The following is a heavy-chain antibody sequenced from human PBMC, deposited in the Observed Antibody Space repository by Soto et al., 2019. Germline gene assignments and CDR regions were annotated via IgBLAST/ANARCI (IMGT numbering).Heavy chain of an antibody. CDR2: IYYSGST. J-gene: IGHJ6*02. Sequence: SETLSLTCTVSGGSISSYYWSCIRQPPGKGLEWIGYIYYSGSTNYNPSLKSRVTISVDTSKKQLSLKLSSVTAADTAGYYCARLKREQQLVRHYYYGMDVWGQGTTVTVSS. CDR3: ARLKREQQLVRHYYYGMDV. D-gene: IGHD6-13*01. V-gene: IGHV4-59*12. CDR1: GGSISSYY.